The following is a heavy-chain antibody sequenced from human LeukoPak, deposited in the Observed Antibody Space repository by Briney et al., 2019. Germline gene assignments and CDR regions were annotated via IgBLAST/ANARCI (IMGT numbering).Heavy chain of an antibody. V-gene: IGHV4-61*05. J-gene: IGHJ4*02. CDR1: GGSISSSSYY. Sequence: SETLSLTCTVSGGSISSSSYYWGWIRQPPGKGLEWIGYIYYSGSTNYNPSLKSRVTISVDTSKNQFSLKLSSVTAADTAVYYCARGYSSGWFWFDYWGQGTLVTVSS. D-gene: IGHD6-19*01. CDR3: ARGYSSGWFWFDY. CDR2: IYYSGST.